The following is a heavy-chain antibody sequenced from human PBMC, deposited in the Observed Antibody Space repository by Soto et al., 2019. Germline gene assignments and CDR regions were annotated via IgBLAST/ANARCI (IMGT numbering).Heavy chain of an antibody. CDR3: ARVAYYYGSGSYGSHGSSDY. V-gene: IGHV3-48*03. CDR2: ISSSGSTI. CDR1: GFSFSSYE. J-gene: IGHJ4*02. D-gene: IGHD3-10*01. Sequence: GWSLRLSCAASGFSFSSYEMNWVRQAPGKWLEWVSYISSSGSTIYYADSVKGRFTISRDNAKNSLYLQMNSMRAEETAVYYCARVAYYYGSGSYGSHGSSDYWGQGTLVPVYS.